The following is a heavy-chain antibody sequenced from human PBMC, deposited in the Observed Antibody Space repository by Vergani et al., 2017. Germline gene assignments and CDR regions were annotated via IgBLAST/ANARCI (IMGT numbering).Heavy chain of an antibody. D-gene: IGHD2-21*01. CDR2: ISSSSSYI. CDR3: ARDLCGGDCYSVYYYMDV. CDR1: GFTFSHYS. V-gene: IGHV3-21*01. Sequence: EVQMVESGGGLVKPGGSLRLSCVASGFTFSHYSMNWVRQAPGKGLEWVSSISSSSSYIYYADSVKGRFTISRDNAKNSLYLQMNSLRAEDTAVYYCARDLCGGDCYSVYYYMDVWGKGTTVTVSS. J-gene: IGHJ6*03.